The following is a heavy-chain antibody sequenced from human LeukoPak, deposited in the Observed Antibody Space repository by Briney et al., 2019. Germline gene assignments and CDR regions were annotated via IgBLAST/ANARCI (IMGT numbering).Heavy chain of an antibody. V-gene: IGHV3-7*01. Sequence: WGSLRLSCAASGFTFSSYWMSWVRQAPGKGLEWVANIKQDGSEKYYVDSVKGRFTISRDNAKNSLYLQMNSLRAEDTAVYHCARELEGHICYFDNWGQGTLVTVSS. D-gene: IGHD2-21*01. J-gene: IGHJ4*02. CDR2: IKQDGSEK. CDR1: GFTFSSYW. CDR3: ARELEGHICYFDN.